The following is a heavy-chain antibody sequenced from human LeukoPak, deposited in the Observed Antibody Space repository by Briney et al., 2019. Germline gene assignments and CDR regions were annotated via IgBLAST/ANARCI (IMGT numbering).Heavy chain of an antibody. CDR3: ARAVNEFSSSAGDY. J-gene: IGHJ4*02. CDR1: GYTFTGYH. V-gene: IGHV1-2*02. CDR2: INPNSGGT. Sequence: VASVKVSCKASGYTFTGYHMHWVRQAPGQGLEWMGWINPNSGGTNYAQKFQGRVTMTRDTSITTTYMELSRLRSDDTAVYYCARAVNEFSSSAGDYWGQGTLVTVSS. D-gene: IGHD6-6*01.